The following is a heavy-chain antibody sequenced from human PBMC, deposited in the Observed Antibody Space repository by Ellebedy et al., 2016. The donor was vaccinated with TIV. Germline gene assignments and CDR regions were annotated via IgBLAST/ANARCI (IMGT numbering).Heavy chain of an antibody. CDR3: TTVHRYNYDSV. J-gene: IGHJ4*02. V-gene: IGHV3-15*01. D-gene: IGHD5-18*01. CDR1: GFTFSNAW. CDR2: IKSKTDGGAA. Sequence: GESLKISCAASGFTFSNAWMNWVRQAPGKGLEWVGRIKSKTDGGAADYAAPVKGRFTISRDDSKNTLYLQMNSLKTEDTVVYFCTTVHRYNYDSVWGQGTLVTVSS.